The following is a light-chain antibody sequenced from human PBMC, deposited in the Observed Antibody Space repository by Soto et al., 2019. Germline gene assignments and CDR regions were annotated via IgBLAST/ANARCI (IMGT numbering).Light chain of an antibody. V-gene: IGKV3-11*01. J-gene: IGKJ4*01. Sequence: EIVLTQSPATLSLSPGERATLSCRASQSVSSYLAWYQQKPGQAPRLLIYDASNRATGIPARFSGSGSGTDFTLTIISLEPEDFAVYYCQQRSNCPLTFGGGTKVE. CDR3: QQRSNCPLT. CDR2: DAS. CDR1: QSVSSY.